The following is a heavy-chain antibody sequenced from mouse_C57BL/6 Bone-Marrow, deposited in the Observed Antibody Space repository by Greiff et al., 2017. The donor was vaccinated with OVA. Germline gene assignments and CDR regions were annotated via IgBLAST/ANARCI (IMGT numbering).Heavy chain of an antibody. CDR1: GYTFTSYW. J-gene: IGHJ3*01. Sequence: VQLQQPGAELVKPGASVKLSCKASGYTFTSYWMHWVKQRPGQGLEWIGMIHPNSGSTNYNEKFQSKATLTVDKSSSTAYMQLNSLTSEDSADYYSARKGQLRSWFAYWGQGTLVTVSA. D-gene: IGHD3-2*02. CDR3: ARKGQLRSWFAY. V-gene: IGHV1-64*01. CDR2: IHPNSGST.